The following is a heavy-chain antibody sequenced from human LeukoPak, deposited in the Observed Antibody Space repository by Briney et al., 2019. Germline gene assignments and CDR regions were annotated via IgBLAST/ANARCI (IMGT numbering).Heavy chain of an antibody. CDR2: MNPNSGNT. CDR3: ARGWLLSNYYYGMDV. D-gene: IGHD3-9*01. CDR1: GYTFTSYD. Sequence: ASVKVSCTASGYTFTSYDINWVRQATGQGLEWMGWMNPNSGNTGYAQKFQGRVTMTRNTSISTAYMELSSLRSEDTAVYYCARGWLLSNYYYGMDVWGQGTTVTVSS. V-gene: IGHV1-8*01. J-gene: IGHJ6*02.